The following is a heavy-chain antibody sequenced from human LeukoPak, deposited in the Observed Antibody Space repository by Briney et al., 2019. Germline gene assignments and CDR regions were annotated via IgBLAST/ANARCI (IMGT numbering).Heavy chain of an antibody. CDR3: AREGRIMGATIDY. Sequence: SETLSLTCTVSGGSISSYYWNWIRQPPGKGLEWIGYIYTSGSTNYNPSLKSRVTISVDTSRNQFSLRLSSVTAADTAVYYCAREGRIMGATIDYWGQGALVTVSS. J-gene: IGHJ4*02. D-gene: IGHD1-26*01. CDR2: IYTSGST. CDR1: GGSISSYY. V-gene: IGHV4-4*09.